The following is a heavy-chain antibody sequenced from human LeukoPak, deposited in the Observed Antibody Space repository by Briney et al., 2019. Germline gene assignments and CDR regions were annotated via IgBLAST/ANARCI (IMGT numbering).Heavy chain of an antibody. V-gene: IGHV1-8*03. CDR2: MKPNSGNT. J-gene: IGHJ6*03. CDR1: GYTFTSYD. CDR3: ARRIGGSSSIWDYYYYYMDV. D-gene: IGHD6-6*01. Sequence: ASVKVSCKASGYTFTSYDINWVRQATGQGLEWMGWMKPNSGNTGYAQKFQGRVTITRNTSISTAYMELSSLRSEDTAVYYCARRIGGSSSIWDYYYYYMDVWGKGTTVTVSS.